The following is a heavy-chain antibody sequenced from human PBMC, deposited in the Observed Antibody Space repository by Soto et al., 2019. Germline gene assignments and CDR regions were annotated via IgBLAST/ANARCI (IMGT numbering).Heavy chain of an antibody. CDR1: VYTFTGYS. D-gene: IGHD3-22*01. CDR3: ASSLRGDGDYYDGNGYLGRH. V-gene: IGHV1-2*04. CDR2: INPNSGGT. Sequence: ATVKVSCKASVYTFTGYSMHWVRQAPGQGLEWMGWINPNSGGTNYAQKFQGWVTMTRDTSISTAYMELSRLRSDDTAVYYCASSLRGDGDYYDGNGYLGRHWGQGTLVTVSS. J-gene: IGHJ4*02.